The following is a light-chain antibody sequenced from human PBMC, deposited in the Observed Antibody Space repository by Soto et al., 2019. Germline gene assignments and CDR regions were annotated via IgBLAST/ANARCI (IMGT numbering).Light chain of an antibody. J-gene: IGKJ1*01. CDR3: QQYNSYST. CDR1: QSISSW. Sequence: DIQMTQPPSTLSASVGDRVTITFRASQSISSWLAWYQQKPGKAPKLLIYKASSLESGVPSRFSGSGSGTEFTLTISSLQPDDFATYYCQQYNSYSTFGQGTKVHI. V-gene: IGKV1-5*03. CDR2: KAS.